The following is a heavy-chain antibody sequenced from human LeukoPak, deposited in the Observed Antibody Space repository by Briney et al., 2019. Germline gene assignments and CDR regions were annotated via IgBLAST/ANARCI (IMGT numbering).Heavy chain of an antibody. CDR1: GFTFSSYG. V-gene: IGHV3-30*02. J-gene: IGHJ4*02. CDR2: IRYDGSNK. CDR3: ARGEWSSSPFDY. D-gene: IGHD6-6*01. Sequence: GGSLRLSCAASGFTFSSYGMHWVRQAPGKGLEWVAFIRYDGSNKYYADSVKGRFTISRDNAKNSLYLQMNSLRAEDTAVYYCARGEWSSSPFDYWGQGTLVTVSS.